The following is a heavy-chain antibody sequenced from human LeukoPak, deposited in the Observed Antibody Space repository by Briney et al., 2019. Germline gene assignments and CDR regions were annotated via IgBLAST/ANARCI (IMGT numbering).Heavy chain of an antibody. CDR3: ARHGMGYYYDSSGYDY. Sequence: GESLKISCKGSGYRFTNYWIGWVRQMPGKGLEWMGIIYPGDSDTRYSPSFQGQVTISADKSISTAYLQWSSLKASDTAMYYCARHGMGYYYDSSGYDYWGQGTLVTVSS. CDR1: GYRFTNYW. CDR2: IYPGDSDT. V-gene: IGHV5-51*01. D-gene: IGHD3-22*01. J-gene: IGHJ4*02.